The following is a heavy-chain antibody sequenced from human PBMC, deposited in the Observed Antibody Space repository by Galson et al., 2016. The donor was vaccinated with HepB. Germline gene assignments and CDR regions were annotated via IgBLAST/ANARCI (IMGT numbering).Heavy chain of an antibody. CDR3: VRRGTAAAVANRRGSVY. CDR1: GDSISNVGRH. Sequence: SETLSLTCTVSGDSISNVGRHWGWFRQSPEMGLEYIGSIHSSGTSYYNPSLTSRVTVSADMSRNQFFLSLTSVTAADTAIYYCVRRGTAAAVANRRGSVYWSQGTRVTVSS. V-gene: IGHV4-39*01. CDR2: IHSSGTS. J-gene: IGHJ4*02. D-gene: IGHD6-13*01.